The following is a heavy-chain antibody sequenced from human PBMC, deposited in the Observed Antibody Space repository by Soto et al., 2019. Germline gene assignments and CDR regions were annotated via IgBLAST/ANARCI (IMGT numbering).Heavy chain of an antibody. CDR3: AKAPGDSPYSGANH. V-gene: IGHV3-23*01. CDR1: GFTFSSYA. D-gene: IGHD2-15*01. Sequence: PGGSLRLSCAASGFTFSSYAMSWVRQAPGKGLEWISLISDSGGRTYYADSVKGRFTISRDNSKNTLFLQINSLSAEDTAVYYCAKAPGDSPYSGANHWGQRTLVTVSS. J-gene: IGHJ5*02. CDR2: ISDSGGRT.